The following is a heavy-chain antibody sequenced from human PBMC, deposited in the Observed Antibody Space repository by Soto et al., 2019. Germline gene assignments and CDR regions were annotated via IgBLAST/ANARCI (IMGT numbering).Heavy chain of an antibody. CDR3: ARWGITAGTTLRPYYGMDV. J-gene: IGHJ6*02. CDR2: IIPIFGTA. V-gene: IGHV1-69*13. CDR1: GGTFSSYS. Sequence: SVKVSCKASGGTFSSYSISWVRQAPGQGLEWMGGIIPIFGTANYAQKFQGRVTITADESTSTAYMELSSLRSEDTAVYYCARWGITAGTTLRPYYGMDVWGQGTTVTVSS. D-gene: IGHD6-13*01.